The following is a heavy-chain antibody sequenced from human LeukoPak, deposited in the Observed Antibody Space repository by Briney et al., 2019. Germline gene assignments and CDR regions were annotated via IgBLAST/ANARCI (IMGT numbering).Heavy chain of an antibody. CDR3: ARDLGQYYDTSDNWFDP. Sequence: GGSLRLSCAASGFTFSSYAMHWVRQAPGKGLEYVSAISSNGGRTYYANSVKGRFTISRDNSKNTLYLQMNSLRAEDTAVYYCARDLGQYYDTSDNWFDPWGQGTLVTVSS. CDR2: ISSNGGRT. V-gene: IGHV3-64*01. D-gene: IGHD3-22*01. J-gene: IGHJ5*02. CDR1: GFTFSSYA.